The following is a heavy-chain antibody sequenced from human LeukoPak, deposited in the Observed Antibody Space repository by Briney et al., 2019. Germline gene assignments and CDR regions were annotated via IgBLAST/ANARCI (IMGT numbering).Heavy chain of an antibody. D-gene: IGHD3-9*01. J-gene: IGHJ4*02. CDR1: GFTVSSNY. CDR3: AREDILTGFDY. V-gene: IGHV3-53*01. Sequence: GGSLRLSCAASGFTVSSNYMSWVRQAPGKGLEWVSVIYSGGSTYYADSVKGRFTISRDNSKNTLYPQMNSLRAEDTAVYYCAREDILTGFDYWGQGTLVTVSS. CDR2: IYSGGST.